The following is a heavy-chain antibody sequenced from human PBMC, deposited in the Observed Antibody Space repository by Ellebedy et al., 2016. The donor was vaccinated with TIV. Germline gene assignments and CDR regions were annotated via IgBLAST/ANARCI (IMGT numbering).Heavy chain of an antibody. CDR2: IDPRISFM. V-gene: IGHV5-10-1*01. CDR3: PKSPLDY. Sequence: GESLKISCQGSGYNFTRLWINWVHQTPVKGLEWLWRIDPRISFMNYNQSFQGHVPFSADNSIYTAYLHLRNLKASDAATYFRPKSPLDYWGQGTLVAVSS. J-gene: IGHJ4*02. CDR1: GYNFTRLW.